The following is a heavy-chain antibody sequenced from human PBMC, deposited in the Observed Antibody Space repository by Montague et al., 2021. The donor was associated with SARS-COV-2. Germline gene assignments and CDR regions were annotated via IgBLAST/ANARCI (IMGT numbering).Heavy chain of an antibody. D-gene: IGHD1-1*01. V-gene: IGHV4-59*13. CDR3: AGQRGTPTIAYYFDF. Sequence: SETLSLTCTVSGDSISSYYWSWFRQSPGKGLEWIGFIYYSGTTDYNPSLNSRVTLSVDTSKNQFFLELRSVTPADTAFYYCAGQRGTPTIAYYFDFWGHGTLVTVAS. J-gene: IGHJ4*01. CDR1: GDSISSYY. CDR2: IYYSGTT.